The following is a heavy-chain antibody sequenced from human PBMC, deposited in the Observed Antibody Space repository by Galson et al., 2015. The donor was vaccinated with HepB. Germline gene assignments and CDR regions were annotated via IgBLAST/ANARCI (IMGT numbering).Heavy chain of an antibody. CDR2: IYPGDSDT. D-gene: IGHD6-13*01. J-gene: IGHJ3*02. Sequence: QSGAEVKKPGESLKISCKGSGYTFTSYWIGWVRQMPGKGLGWMGIIYPGDSDTRYSPSFQGQVTISADKFISTAYLQWTTLKASDTAMYYCARAGYSSSWYEFDAFDIWGQGTMVTASS. V-gene: IGHV5-51*01. CDR1: GYTFTSYW. CDR3: ARAGYSSSWYEFDAFDI.